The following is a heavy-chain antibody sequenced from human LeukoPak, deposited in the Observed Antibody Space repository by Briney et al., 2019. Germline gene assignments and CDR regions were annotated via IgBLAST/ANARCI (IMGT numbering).Heavy chain of an antibody. V-gene: IGHV3-53*01. D-gene: IGHD1-26*01. J-gene: IGHJ4*02. CDR2: IYSGGST. CDR3: AKNPLVGATTWSDY. Sequence: GGSLRLSCAASGFTVSSNYMSWVRQAPGKGLEWVSVIYSGGSTYYADSVKGRFTISRDNSKNTLYLQMNSLRAEDTAVYYCAKNPLVGATTWSDYWGQGTLVTVSS. CDR1: GFTVSSNY.